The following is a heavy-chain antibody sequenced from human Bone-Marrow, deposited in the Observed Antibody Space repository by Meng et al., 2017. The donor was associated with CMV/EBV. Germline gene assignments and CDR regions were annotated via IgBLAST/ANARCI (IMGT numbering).Heavy chain of an antibody. D-gene: IGHD3-22*01. CDR2: ISYSGST. CDR3: ARVGTYYDSHGYHYPFDY. Sequence: RSCDYYWSWIRQPPGKGLEWIGYISYSGSTYYNPSLKSRLTISVDTSKNQFSLKVSSVTAADTAVYYCARVGTYYDSHGYHYPFDYWGQGTLVTVSS. J-gene: IGHJ4*02. CDR1: RSCDYY. V-gene: IGHV4-30-4*01.